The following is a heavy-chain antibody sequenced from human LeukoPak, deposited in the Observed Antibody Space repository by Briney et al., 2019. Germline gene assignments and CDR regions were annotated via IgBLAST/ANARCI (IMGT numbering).Heavy chain of an antibody. J-gene: IGHJ5*02. Sequence: PSETLSLTCAVYGGSFSGYYWSWIRQPPGKGLEWIGEINHSGSTNYNPSLKSRVTFSVDTSKNQFSLKLSYVTAADTAVYYCARGKRFGDFNWFDPWGQGTLVTVSS. CDR3: ARGKRFGDFNWFDP. D-gene: IGHD3-10*01. V-gene: IGHV4-34*01. CDR2: INHSGST. CDR1: GGSFSGYY.